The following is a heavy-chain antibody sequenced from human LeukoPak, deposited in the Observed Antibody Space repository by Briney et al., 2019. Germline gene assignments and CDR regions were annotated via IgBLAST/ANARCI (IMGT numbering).Heavy chain of an antibody. J-gene: IGHJ4*02. D-gene: IGHD1/OR15-1a*01. V-gene: IGHV3-23*01. Sequence: GGSLRLSCAASGFIFSDFAMSWVRQAPGKGLEWVSGMSASGSHTHSADFVKGRFTISRDNFKNMLYLQMNGLRVEDTAVYYCAKVRSGNNYYSDYWGQGTLVTVSS. CDR3: AKVRSGNNYYSDY. CDR2: MSASGSHT. CDR1: GFIFSDFA.